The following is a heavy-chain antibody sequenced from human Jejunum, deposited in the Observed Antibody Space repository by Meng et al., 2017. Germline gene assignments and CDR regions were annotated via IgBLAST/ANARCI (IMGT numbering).Heavy chain of an antibody. V-gene: IGHV3-15*02. CDR2: MKSTTEGGTI. Sequence: VESGGALVNPGGSLVSSVAAAGYTISRAWMSWVRQAPGMGLEWVGRMKSTTEGGTIDYAAPVKGRFTISRDDSKNTLYLHVNSLKTEDTAVYYCTTDRMGDTISQFQHWGQGTLVTVSS. CDR3: TTDRMGDTISQFQH. CDR1: GYTISRAW. D-gene: IGHD1-26*01. J-gene: IGHJ1*01.